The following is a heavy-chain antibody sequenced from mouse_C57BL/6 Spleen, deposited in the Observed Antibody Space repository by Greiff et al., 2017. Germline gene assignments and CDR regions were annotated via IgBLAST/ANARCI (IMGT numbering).Heavy chain of an antibody. CDR3: ARSGGGEEYFDV. D-gene: IGHD3-2*02. J-gene: IGHJ1*03. CDR1: GYTFTSYW. Sequence: QVQLQQPGAELVKPGASVKLSCKASGYTFTSYWMHWVKQRPGQGLEWIGMIHPYGGSTNSNQKFKSKATLTVDKSSSTAYMQLSSLTSEDSAVYYCARSGGGEEYFDVWGTGSTVTVSS. V-gene: IGHV1-64*01. CDR2: IHPYGGST.